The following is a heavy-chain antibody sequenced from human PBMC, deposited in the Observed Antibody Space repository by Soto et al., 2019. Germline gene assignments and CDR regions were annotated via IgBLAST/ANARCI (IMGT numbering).Heavy chain of an antibody. D-gene: IGHD3-10*01. V-gene: IGHV3-23*01. CDR1: VFPFGANA. Sequence: PGGSLRLSCVVSVFPFGANAMSWVRQAPGKGLEWVSAASGSGSNTHYADSVKGRFTISRDNSKNMLYLQLDSLRADDTAVYYCAKDLRVSYSRGDDSWGQGTLVTVSS. CDR2: ASGSGSNT. J-gene: IGHJ5*01. CDR3: AKDLRVSYSRGDDS.